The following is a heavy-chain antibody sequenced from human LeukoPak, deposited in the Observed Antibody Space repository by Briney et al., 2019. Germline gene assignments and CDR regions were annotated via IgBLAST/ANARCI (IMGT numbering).Heavy chain of an antibody. Sequence: GGSLRLSCAASGVTFSGDAMSWVRQAPGKGLEWVSDINGSGGSTYNADSMKGRFTISRANSKNVVFLEMNTVRAEAAALYFWARGCTLVRGGDAFDFWGERTQVTVSS. V-gene: IGHV3-23*01. CDR3: ARGCTLVRGGDAFDF. J-gene: IGHJ4*02. CDR1: GVTFSGDA. CDR2: INGSGGST. D-gene: IGHD3-10*01.